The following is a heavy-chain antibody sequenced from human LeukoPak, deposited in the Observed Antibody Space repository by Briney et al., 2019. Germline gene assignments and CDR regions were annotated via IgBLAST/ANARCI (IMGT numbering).Heavy chain of an antibody. CDR1: GFTFIAYG. V-gene: IGHV3-74*01. J-gene: IGHJ5*02. CDR2: INNDGSST. CDR3: AKDDYSNYGFDP. D-gene: IGHD4-11*01. Sequence: GGSLRLSCAASGFTFIAYGMQWVRQAPGKGLVWVSRINNDGSSTTYADSVKGRFTISRDNSKNTLYLQMNSLRAEDTAVYYCAKDDYSNYGFDPWGQGTLVTVSS.